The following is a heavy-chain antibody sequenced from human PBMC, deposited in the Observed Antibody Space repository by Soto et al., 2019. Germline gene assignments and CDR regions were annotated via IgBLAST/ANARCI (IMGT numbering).Heavy chain of an antibody. Sequence: PGGSLRLSCAASGFTFSSYAMHWVRQAPGKGLEWVSGISANGDNVDYADSVKGRFTVSRDNAKNSLFLQMNSLRPEDTALYYCAKDMKWGGMTTIHYFDSWGQGTQVTVSS. J-gene: IGHJ4*02. CDR3: AKDMKWGGMTTIHYFDS. CDR1: GFTFSSYA. D-gene: IGHD4-17*01. V-gene: IGHV3-9*01. CDR2: ISANGDNV.